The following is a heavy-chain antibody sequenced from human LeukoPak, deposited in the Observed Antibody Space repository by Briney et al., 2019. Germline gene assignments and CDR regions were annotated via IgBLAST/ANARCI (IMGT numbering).Heavy chain of an antibody. V-gene: IGHV1-3*01. D-gene: IGHD4-17*01. CDR2: INAGNGST. CDR1: GYTFTSYA. J-gene: IGHJ4*02. CDR3: ARDGDYVTPLDY. Sequence: ASVKVSCKASGYTFTSYAMHWVRQAPGQRLEWMGWINAGNGSTKYSQKFQGRVTITRDTSASTAYMELSSLRSEDTAVYYCARDGDYVTPLDYWGQGTLVTVSS.